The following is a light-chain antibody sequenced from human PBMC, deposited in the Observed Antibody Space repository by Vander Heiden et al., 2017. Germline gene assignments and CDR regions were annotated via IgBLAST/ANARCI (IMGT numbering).Light chain of an antibody. Sequence: DIHLTQSPSFLSASVGDRVTITCRASQGISNYLAWYQQKPGNVPKLLIYAASTLQSGVPSRFSGSGSGTEFTLTISSRQPEDFATYYCQQLNSYPYTFGQGTKLEIK. J-gene: IGKJ2*01. CDR3: QQLNSYPYT. V-gene: IGKV1-9*01. CDR1: QGISNY. CDR2: AAS.